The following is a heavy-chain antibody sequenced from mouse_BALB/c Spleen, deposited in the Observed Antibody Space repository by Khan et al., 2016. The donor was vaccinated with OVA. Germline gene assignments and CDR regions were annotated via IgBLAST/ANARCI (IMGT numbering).Heavy chain of an antibody. J-gene: IGHJ3*01. CDR3: SAAKLSRWFAS. CDR2: IDPENGDT. V-gene: IGHV14-4*02. CDR1: GFNIKDYY. Sequence: EVQLQESGAELVRSGASVKLSCTASGFNIKDYYIHWMKQRPKQGLEWIGWIDPENGDTECAPKFQGKATMTADIPSNTAYLLISSLTSEATAVDYCSAAKLSRWFASWGQGTLVTVSA. D-gene: IGHD1-3*01.